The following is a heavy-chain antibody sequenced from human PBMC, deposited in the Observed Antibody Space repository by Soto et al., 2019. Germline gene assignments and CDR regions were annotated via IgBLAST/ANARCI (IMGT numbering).Heavy chain of an antibody. CDR3: AREPATAKPEGVDF. CDR2: INPNSGGT. CDR1: GYTFSDYY. D-gene: IGHD1-1*01. J-gene: IGHJ4*02. Sequence: ASVKVSCKASGYTFSDYYIHRVRQAPRQGLEWMGWINPNSGGTKYAPKFQGGVTMTRDTSITTAYMELSRLRSGDTAVYYCAREPATAKPEGVDFWGQGTLVTVSS. V-gene: IGHV1-2*02.